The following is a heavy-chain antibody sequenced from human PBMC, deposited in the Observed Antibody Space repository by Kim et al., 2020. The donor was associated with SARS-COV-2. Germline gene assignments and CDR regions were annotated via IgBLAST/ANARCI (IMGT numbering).Heavy chain of an antibody. V-gene: IGHV1-46*01. CDR2: INPSGGST. J-gene: IGHJ6*02. CDR3: ARAPSENYGMDV. Sequence: ASVNVSCKSSGYTFTTYFIHWVRQAPGQGLEWMGIINPSGGSTTYAQKFQGRVTMTRDTSTSTVYMELSSLTSEDTAVYYCARAPSENYGMDVWGQGTTV. CDR1: GYTFTTYF.